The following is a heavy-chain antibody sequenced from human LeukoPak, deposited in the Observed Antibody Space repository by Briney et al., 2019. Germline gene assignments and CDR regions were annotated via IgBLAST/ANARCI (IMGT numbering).Heavy chain of an antibody. V-gene: IGHV3-21*01. CDR2: ISSSSSYI. Sequence: GGSLRLSCAASGFTFSSYSMNWVRQAPGKGLEWVSSISSSSSYIYYADSVKGRFTISRDNAKHSLYLQMNSLRAEDTAVYYCARAIKRTTVSTGYWGAGALGTASS. CDR3: ARAIKRTTVSTGY. CDR1: GFTFSSYS. D-gene: IGHD4-17*01. J-gene: IGHJ4*02.